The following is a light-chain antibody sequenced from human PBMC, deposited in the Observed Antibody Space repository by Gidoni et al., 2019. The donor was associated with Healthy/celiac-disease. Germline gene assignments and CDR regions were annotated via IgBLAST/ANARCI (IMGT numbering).Light chain of an antibody. CDR3: QQSYSTPST. Sequence: DIQMTQSPSSLSASVGDRVTITCRASQSLSSYLNWYQQKPGKAPKLLLYAASSLQSGVPSRFSGSGAGTEFTLTISSLQPEDFATYYCQQSYSTPSTFGGGTKVEIK. J-gene: IGKJ4*01. CDR1: QSLSSY. V-gene: IGKV1-39*01. CDR2: AAS.